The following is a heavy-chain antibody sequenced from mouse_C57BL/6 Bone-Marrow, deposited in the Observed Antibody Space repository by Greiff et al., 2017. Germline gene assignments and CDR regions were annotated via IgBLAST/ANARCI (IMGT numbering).Heavy chain of an antibody. D-gene: IGHD1-1*01. J-gene: IGHJ2*01. CDR2: IDPENGDT. CDR1: GFNIKDDY. V-gene: IGHV14-4*01. Sequence: EVQLQQSGAELVRPGASVKLSCTASGFNIKDDYMHWVKQRPEQGLEWIGWIDPENGDTEYASKFQGKATIAADTSSNTAYLQLSSLTSEDTAVXYCTSYYYGSSYFDYWGQGTTLTVSS. CDR3: TSYYYGSSYFDY.